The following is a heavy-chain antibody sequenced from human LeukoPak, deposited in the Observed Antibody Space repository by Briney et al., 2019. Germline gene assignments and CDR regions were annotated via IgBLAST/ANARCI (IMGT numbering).Heavy chain of an antibody. J-gene: IGHJ5*02. D-gene: IGHD3-10*01. Sequence: GGSLRLSCAASGFTFSRNSMNWVRHAPGKGLEWVSYISSSGSTIYYADSVKGRFTISRDNAKNSLSLQMNSLRAEDTAVYYCARPLMYYYGSETYFWFDPWGQGTLVTVSS. V-gene: IGHV3-48*04. CDR2: ISSSGSTI. CDR3: ARPLMYYYGSETYFWFDP. CDR1: GFTFSRNS.